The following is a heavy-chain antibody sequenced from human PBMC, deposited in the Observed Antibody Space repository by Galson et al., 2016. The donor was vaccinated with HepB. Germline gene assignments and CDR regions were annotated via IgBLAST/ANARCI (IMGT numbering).Heavy chain of an antibody. V-gene: IGHV3-53*01. CDR1: GFSVNSNY. CDR3: ARGLQPRYASGWQIDWFAP. Sequence: SLRLSCAASGFSVNSNYMTWVRQAPGKGLEWVAVIHRGGRAYYAASVKGRFPISTDNSENKVFLQMNSLRVDDTAVYYCARGLQPRYASGWQIDWFAPWGQGTLVTVSS. D-gene: IGHD6-19*01. J-gene: IGHJ5*02. CDR2: IHRGGRA.